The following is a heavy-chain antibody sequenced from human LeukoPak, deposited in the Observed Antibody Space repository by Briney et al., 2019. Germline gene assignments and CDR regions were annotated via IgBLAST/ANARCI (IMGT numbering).Heavy chain of an antibody. J-gene: IGHJ6*02. D-gene: IGHD4-11*01. CDR3: TTVITIGYYYYYGVDV. V-gene: IGHV4-39*03. Sequence: SETLSLTCTVSGGSISSSSYYWGWIRQPPGKGLEWIGSIYYSGSTYYNPSLKSRVTISVDTSKNQFSLRLTSVTAADTAVYYCTTVITIGYYYYYGVDVWGQGTTVTVSS. CDR2: IYYSGST. CDR1: GGSISSSSYY.